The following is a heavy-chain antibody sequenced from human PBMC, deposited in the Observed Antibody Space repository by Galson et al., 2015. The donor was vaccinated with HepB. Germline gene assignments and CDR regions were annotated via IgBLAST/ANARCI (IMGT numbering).Heavy chain of an antibody. V-gene: IGHV4-59*01. D-gene: IGHD6-6*01. Sequence: SETLSLTCAVYGGSFSGYYWSWIRQPPGKGLEWIGYIYYSGSTNYNPSLKSRVTISVDTSKNQFSLKLSSVTAADTAVYYCARDRLPSSSARYYYYYMDVWGKGTTVTVSS. CDR1: GGSFSGYY. J-gene: IGHJ6*03. CDR3: ARDRLPSSSARYYYYYMDV. CDR2: IYYSGST.